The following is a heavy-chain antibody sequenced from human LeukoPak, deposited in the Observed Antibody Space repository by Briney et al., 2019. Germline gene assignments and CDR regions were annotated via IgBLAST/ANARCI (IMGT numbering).Heavy chain of an antibody. J-gene: IGHJ4*02. D-gene: IGHD3-22*01. CDR2: ISYDGSNK. CDR3: ARDTTDYYDSSGLDY. Sequence: GGSLRLSCAASGFTFSSYEMNWVRQAPGKGLEWVAVISYDGSNKYYADSVKGRFTISRDNSKNTLYLQMNSLRAEDTAVYYCARDTTDYYDSSGLDYWGQGTLVTVSS. CDR1: GFTFSSYE. V-gene: IGHV3-30*04.